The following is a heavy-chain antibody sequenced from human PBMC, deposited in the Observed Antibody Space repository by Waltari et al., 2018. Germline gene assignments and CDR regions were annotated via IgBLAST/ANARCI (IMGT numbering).Heavy chain of an antibody. CDR3: TRDIGYKCFDY. CDR2: TSPDGSQT. V-gene: IGHV3-7*03. Sequence: EVQVVESGGGLVQPGGSLRLSCGTTGLTPLPAWMTWVRHVPGKGLEAVAETSPDGSQTSYLHSVRGRFLVSRDNTKNLVYLEMNSVTADDTAVYYCTRDIGYKCFDYWGQGTLVTVAS. D-gene: IGHD3-10*01. CDR1: GLTPLPAW. J-gene: IGHJ4*02.